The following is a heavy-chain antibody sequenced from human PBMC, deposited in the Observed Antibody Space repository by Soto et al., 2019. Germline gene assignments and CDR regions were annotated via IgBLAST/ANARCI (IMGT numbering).Heavy chain of an antibody. CDR1: GGTFSSYA. J-gene: IGHJ3*02. V-gene: IGHV1-69*04. CDR3: AREIDYILTGAIFDVFSI. Sequence: ASVKVSCKASGGTFSSYAISWVRQAPGQGLEWVGRITPILAIANYAQKFQGRVTITADKSTSTAYMELSSLRSEDTAVYYCAREIDYILTGAIFDVFSICGQRTTVTGS. D-gene: IGHD3-9*01. CDR2: ITPILAIA.